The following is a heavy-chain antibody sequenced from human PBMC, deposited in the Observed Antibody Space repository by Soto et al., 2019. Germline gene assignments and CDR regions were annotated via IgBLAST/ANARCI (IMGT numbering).Heavy chain of an antibody. Sequence: GGSLRLSCAASGFTYSTYAMTWVRQAPGKGLEWVSTISGNGVNTYYADSVKGRFTISRDNSKNTVYLQMNSLGAEDTAVYYCAKGASARMATTKYYFVRWGQGTLVTVSS. CDR3: AKGASARMATTKYYFVR. CDR1: GFTYSTYA. CDR2: ISGNGVNT. J-gene: IGHJ4*02. V-gene: IGHV3-23*01. D-gene: IGHD5-12*01.